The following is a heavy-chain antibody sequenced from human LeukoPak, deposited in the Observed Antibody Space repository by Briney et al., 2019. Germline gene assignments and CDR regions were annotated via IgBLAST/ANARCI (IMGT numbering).Heavy chain of an antibody. V-gene: IGHV1-2*04. CDR2: INPNSGGT. D-gene: IGHD2-21*01. Sequence: ASVKVSCKASGYTFTGYYMHWVRQAPGQGLEWMGWINPNSGGTNYAQKFQGWVTMTRDTSISTAYMELSRLRSDDTAVYYCARAVGADIVVGGTTFDYWGQGTLVTVSS. CDR1: GYTFTGYY. J-gene: IGHJ4*02. CDR3: ARAVGADIVVGGTTFDY.